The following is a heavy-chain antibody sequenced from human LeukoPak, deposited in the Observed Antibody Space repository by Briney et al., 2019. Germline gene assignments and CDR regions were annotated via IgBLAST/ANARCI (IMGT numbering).Heavy chain of an antibody. Sequence: SETLSLTCTVSGGSISSSSYYWGWIRQPPGKGLEWIGSIYYSGSTYYNPSLKSRVTISVDTSKSQFSLRLSSVTAADTAVYYCARQVLVPAPYYYYGMDVWGQGTTVTVSS. J-gene: IGHJ6*02. D-gene: IGHD2-2*01. CDR2: IYYSGST. CDR3: ARQVLVPAPYYYYGMDV. V-gene: IGHV4-39*01. CDR1: GGSISSSSYY.